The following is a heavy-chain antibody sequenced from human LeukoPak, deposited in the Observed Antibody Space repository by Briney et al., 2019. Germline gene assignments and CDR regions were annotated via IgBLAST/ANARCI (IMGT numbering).Heavy chain of an antibody. CDR1: GDSVSSNSTA. J-gene: IGHJ3*02. CDR3: ARKRLSADSFDI. V-gene: IGHV6-1*01. D-gene: IGHD4/OR15-4a*01. CDR2: TYYRSKWYN. Sequence: SQTLSLTCAISGDSVSSNSTAWDWIRQSPSRGLEWLGRTYYRSKWYNDYTVSVKSRITFNPDTSKNQFSLHLNSVTPEDTAVYYCARKRLSADSFDIWGQGTLVTVSS.